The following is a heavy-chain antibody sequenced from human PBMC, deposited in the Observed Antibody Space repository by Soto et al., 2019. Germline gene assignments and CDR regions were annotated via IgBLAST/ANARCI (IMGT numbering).Heavy chain of an antibody. Sequence: GGSLRLSCAASGFTVSSNYMSWVRQAPGKGLEWVSVIYSGGSTYYADSVKGRFTISRHNSKNTLYLQMNSLRAEDTAVYYCARDRGRIVSGAYYYYGMDVWGQGTTVTVSS. D-gene: IGHD2-15*01. CDR1: GFTVSSNY. CDR3: ARDRGRIVSGAYYYYGMDV. CDR2: IYSGGST. J-gene: IGHJ6*02. V-gene: IGHV3-53*04.